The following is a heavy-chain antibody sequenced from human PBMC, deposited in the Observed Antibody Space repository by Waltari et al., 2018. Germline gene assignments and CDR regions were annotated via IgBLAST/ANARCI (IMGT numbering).Heavy chain of an antibody. V-gene: IGHV3-74*01. Sequence: EGQLVGSGGGLVLPGGSLKLSCASSGFAFSSLWMNWVRQVPGQGLVWVSRINSDGSDTSYADSVRGRFTVSRDNAKNMVYLQMKSLRAEDTAIYYCTRDSPSWIWGQGTMVSVSS. J-gene: IGHJ3*02. CDR2: INSDGSDT. CDR3: TRDSPSWI. CDR1: GFAFSSLW.